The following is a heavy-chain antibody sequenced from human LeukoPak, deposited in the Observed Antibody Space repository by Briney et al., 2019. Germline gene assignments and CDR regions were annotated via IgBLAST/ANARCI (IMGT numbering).Heavy chain of an antibody. CDR1: GYTFINHG. J-gene: IGHJ4*02. CDR2: INPYNGNI. V-gene: IGHV1-18*04. Sequence: ASVKVSCKTSGYTFINHGISWVRQAPGQGLEWMGWINPYNGNIKYAQEIQDRVTMTTDTSTSTVSMELRSLRSDDTAVYYCARGQQQLVNYFDYWGQGTPVTVSS. D-gene: IGHD6-13*01. CDR3: ARGQQQLVNYFDY.